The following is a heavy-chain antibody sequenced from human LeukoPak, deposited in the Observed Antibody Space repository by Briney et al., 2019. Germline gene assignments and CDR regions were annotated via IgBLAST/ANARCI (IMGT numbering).Heavy chain of an antibody. D-gene: IGHD4-17*01. J-gene: IGHJ3*02. Sequence: GGSLRLSCAASGFTFSSYSMNWVRQAPGKGLDWVSSISSSSSYIYYADSVKGRFTISRDNAKNSLYLQMNSLRAEHTAVYYCARGADDYGDAFDIWGQGTMVPVSS. CDR1: GFTFSSYS. CDR3: ARGADDYGDAFDI. CDR2: ISSSSSYI. V-gene: IGHV3-21*01.